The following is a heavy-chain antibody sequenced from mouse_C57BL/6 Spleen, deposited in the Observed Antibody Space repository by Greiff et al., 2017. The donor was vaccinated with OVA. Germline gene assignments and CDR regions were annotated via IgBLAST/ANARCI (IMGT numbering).Heavy chain of an antibody. V-gene: IGHV1-54*01. CDR3: ARSYKAWFAY. Sequence: QVQLPQSGAELVRPGTSVQVSCKASGYAFTNYLIEWVKQRPGQGLEWIGVINPGSGGTNYNEKFKGKATLTADKSSSTAYMQLSSLTSEDSAVYFCARSYKAWFAYWGQGTLDTVSA. CDR1: GYAFTNYL. CDR2: INPGSGGT. D-gene: IGHD1-1*01. J-gene: IGHJ3*01.